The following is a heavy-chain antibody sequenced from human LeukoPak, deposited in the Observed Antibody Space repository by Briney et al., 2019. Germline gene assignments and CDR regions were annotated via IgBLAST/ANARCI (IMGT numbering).Heavy chain of an antibody. J-gene: IGHJ4*02. Sequence: GGSLRLSCAACGFSFSSYAIHWVRQAPGKGLEWATIVWYDGNNKDYADSVKGRFTVSRDNSVNMVYLQMYSLRPEDTAVYYCARGAGVGAGSFDSWGQGTMVIVSS. CDR3: ARGAGVGAGSFDS. CDR1: GFSFSSYA. CDR2: VWYDGNNK. V-gene: IGHV3-33*01. D-gene: IGHD1-26*01.